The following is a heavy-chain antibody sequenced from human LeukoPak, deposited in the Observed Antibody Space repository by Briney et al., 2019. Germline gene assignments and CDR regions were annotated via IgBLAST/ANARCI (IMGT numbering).Heavy chain of an antibody. CDR1: GGSFSGYY. CDR3: ARVGYCSSTSCYPNVYGMDV. CDR2: INHSGST. V-gene: IGHV4-34*01. J-gene: IGHJ6*02. Sequence: PSETLSLTCAVYGGSFSGYYWSWLRQPPGKGLEWIGEINHSGSTNYNPSLKSRVTISVDTSKNQFSLKLSSVTAADTAVYYCARVGYCSSTSCYPNVYGMDVWGQGTTVTVSS. D-gene: IGHD2-2*01.